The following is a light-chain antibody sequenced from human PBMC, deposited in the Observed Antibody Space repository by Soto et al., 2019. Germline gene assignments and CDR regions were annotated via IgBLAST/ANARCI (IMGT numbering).Light chain of an antibody. J-gene: IGKJ2*01. CDR3: QHYNNWPYT. CDR1: QSVGSS. V-gene: IGKV3-15*01. CDR2: GAS. Sequence: ELLMTQSPATMSVSPGERGRVCGGASQSVGSSLAWYQQKPGQTAMLLIYGASTRATAITARFSGSGSGTEFTLTINSLKSEDFELYYCQHYNNWPYTVGPGTKVEIK.